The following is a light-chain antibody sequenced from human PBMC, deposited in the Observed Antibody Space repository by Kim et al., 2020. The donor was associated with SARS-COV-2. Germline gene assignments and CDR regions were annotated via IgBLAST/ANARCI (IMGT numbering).Light chain of an antibody. V-gene: IGKV3-20*01. CDR1: QSVCSSA. J-gene: IGKJ5*01. CDR2: VAS. CDR3: QQYGSTPST. Sequence: SPGGRASPFGMGSQSVCSSALACYSQNPGRVPGLLIFVASRGAPGFPDRFGGSGLGTDFLLTTSILGLEDLAVFYCQQYGSTPSTFGQGTRLWI.